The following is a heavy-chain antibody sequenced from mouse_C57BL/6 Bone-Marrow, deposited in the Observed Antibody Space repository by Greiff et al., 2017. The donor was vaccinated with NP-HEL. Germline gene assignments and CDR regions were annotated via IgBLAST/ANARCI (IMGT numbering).Heavy chain of an antibody. J-gene: IGHJ3*01. V-gene: IGHV5-12*01. D-gene: IGHD4-1*01. CDR1: GFTFSDYY. CDR3: AITAWFAY. Sequence: EVKVVESGGGLVQPGGSLKLSCAASGFTFSDYYMYWVRQTPEKRLEWVAYISNGGGSTYYPDTVKGRFTISRDNAKNTLYLQMSRLKSEDTAMYYCAITAWFAYWGQGTLVTVSA. CDR2: ISNGGGST.